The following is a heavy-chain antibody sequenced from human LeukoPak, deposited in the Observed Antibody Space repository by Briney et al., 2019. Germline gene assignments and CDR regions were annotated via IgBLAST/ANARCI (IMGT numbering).Heavy chain of an antibody. V-gene: IGHV3-48*02. Sequence: PGGSLRLSCAASGFTFSSYSMDWVRQAPGKGLEWVSFISSSSGTIYYADSVKGRFTISRDNAKNSLDLQMNSLRDEDTAVYYCARDRAGGNSVWFDPWGQGTLVTVSS. CDR2: ISSSSGTI. D-gene: IGHD4-23*01. CDR3: ARDRAGGNSVWFDP. J-gene: IGHJ5*02. CDR1: GFTFSSYS.